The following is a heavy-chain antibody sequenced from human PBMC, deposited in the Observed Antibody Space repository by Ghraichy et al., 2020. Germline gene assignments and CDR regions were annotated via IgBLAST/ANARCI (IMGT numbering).Heavy chain of an antibody. Sequence: SETLSLTCAVYGGSFSGYYWSWIRQPPGKGLEWIGEINHSGSTNYNPSLKSRVTISVDTSKNQFSLKLSSVTAADTAVHYCARSPSRRRSDYWGQGTLVTVSS. CDR3: ARSPSRRRSDY. CDR1: GGSFSGYY. V-gene: IGHV4-34*01. CDR2: INHSGST. J-gene: IGHJ4*02.